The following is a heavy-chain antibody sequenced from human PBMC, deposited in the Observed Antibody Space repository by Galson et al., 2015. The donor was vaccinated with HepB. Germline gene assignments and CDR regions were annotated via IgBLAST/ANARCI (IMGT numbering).Heavy chain of an antibody. Sequence: SLRLSCAASGFTFRPSRMHWVRQAPGKGLVWGAHSESDGRSTNYAAPGKGRVTISRDNAKNTLDREMNSLRAEDTAVYDGARVLDSPRELAGFWGQGTLVTVSS. D-gene: IGHD1-26*01. CDR3: ARVLDSPRELAGF. J-gene: IGHJ4*02. V-gene: IGHV3-74*01. CDR2: SESDGRST. CDR1: GFTFRPSR.